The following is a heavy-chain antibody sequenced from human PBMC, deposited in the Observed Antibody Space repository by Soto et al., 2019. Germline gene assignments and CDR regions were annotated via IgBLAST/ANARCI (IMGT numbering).Heavy chain of an antibody. CDR1: GFTFSSYG. CDR3: AKGRGTFPFGY. Sequence: GGSLRLSCAASGFTFSSYGMHWVRQAPGKGLEWVAVISYDGSNKYYADSVKGRFTISRDNSKNTLYLQMNSLRAEDTAVYYCAKGRGTFPFGYWGQGTLVTVSS. CDR2: ISYDGSNK. D-gene: IGHD1-7*01. V-gene: IGHV3-30*18. J-gene: IGHJ4*02.